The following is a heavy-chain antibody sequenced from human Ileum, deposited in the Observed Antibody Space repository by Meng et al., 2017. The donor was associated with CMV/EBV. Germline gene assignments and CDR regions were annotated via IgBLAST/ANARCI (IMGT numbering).Heavy chain of an antibody. Sequence: HGQFQPSGPGLVKPSPTLSLTCAISGDSFSSKSVTWNWIRQSPSRGLEWLGRTYYRSKWYNDYAVSVKSRITINPDTSRNHFFLQLSSVSPEDTAVYYCARNIFEDQMLPFDYWGQGTLVTVSS. CDR2: TYYRSKWYN. D-gene: IGHD2-2*01. CDR3: ARNIFEDQMLPFDY. CDR1: GDSFSSKSVT. J-gene: IGHJ4*02. V-gene: IGHV6-1*01.